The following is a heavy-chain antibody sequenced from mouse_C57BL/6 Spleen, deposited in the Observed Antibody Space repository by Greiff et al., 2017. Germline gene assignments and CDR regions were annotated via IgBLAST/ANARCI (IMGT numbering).Heavy chain of an antibody. V-gene: IGHV10-1*01. CDR3: VRRDYFDY. CDR1: GFSFNTYA. Sequence: EVKLVESGGGLVQPKGSLKLSCAASGFSFNTYAMNWVRQAPGKGLEWVARIRSKSNNYATYYADSVKDRFTISRDDAESRLYLQMNNLKTEGTAMYYCVRRDYFDYWGQGTTLTVSS. CDR2: IRSKSNNYAT. J-gene: IGHJ2*01.